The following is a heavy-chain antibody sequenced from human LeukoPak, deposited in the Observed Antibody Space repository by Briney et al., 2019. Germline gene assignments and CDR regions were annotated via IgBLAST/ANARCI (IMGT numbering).Heavy chain of an antibody. CDR3: ARGRANDFWSGYWFDP. D-gene: IGHD3-3*01. J-gene: IGHJ5*02. V-gene: IGHV4-34*01. Sequence: SETLSLTCAVYGGSFSGYYWSWIRQPPGKGPEWIGEINHSRSTNYNPSLKSRVTISVHTSKNQFSLKLSSVTAADTAVYYCARGRANDFWSGYWFDPWGQGTLVTVSS. CDR1: GGSFSGYY. CDR2: INHSRST.